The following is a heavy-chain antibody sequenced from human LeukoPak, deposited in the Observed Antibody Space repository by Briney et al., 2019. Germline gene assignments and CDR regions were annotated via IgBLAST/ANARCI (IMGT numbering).Heavy chain of an antibody. D-gene: IGHD1-26*01. V-gene: IGHV3-21*06. Sequence: PGGSLRLSCAASGFTFSNYWMTWVRQAPGKGLEWVASIIGSGSEMFYADSLKGRFTISRDNSKNSLYLQMNSLRVEDTAVYYCAKVQSDIVGAMFFSFDVWGQGTMVSVSS. CDR2: IIGSGSEM. CDR3: AKVQSDIVGAMFFSFDV. CDR1: GFTFSNYW. J-gene: IGHJ3*01.